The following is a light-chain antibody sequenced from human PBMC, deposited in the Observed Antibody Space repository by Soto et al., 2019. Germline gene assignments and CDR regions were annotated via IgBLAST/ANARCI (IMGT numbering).Light chain of an antibody. CDR1: QSVSSS. J-gene: IGKJ1*01. CDR2: GAS. Sequence: EIVMTQSPATLSVSPGERATLSCRASQSVSSSLAWYQQRPGQAPRLLIYGASTRATGIPARFSGSGSGTEFTLTISSLQSEDFAVYFCQQYNNWPPWTFGRGTKVEIK. CDR3: QQYNNWPPWT. V-gene: IGKV3-15*01.